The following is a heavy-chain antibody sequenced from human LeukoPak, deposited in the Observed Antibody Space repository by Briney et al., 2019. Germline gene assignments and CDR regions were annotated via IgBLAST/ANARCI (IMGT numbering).Heavy chain of an antibody. D-gene: IGHD2-15*01. V-gene: IGHV4-30-2*01. CDR1: GGSISSGGYY. CDR2: IYHSGST. CDR3: ARVGCSGGSCYTIDY. Sequence: PSQTLSLTCTVSGGSISSGGYYWSWIRQPPGKGLEWIGYIYHSGSTYYNPSLKSRVTISVDRSKNQFSLKLSSVTAADTAVYYCARVGCSGGSCYTIDYWGQGTLVTVSS. J-gene: IGHJ4*02.